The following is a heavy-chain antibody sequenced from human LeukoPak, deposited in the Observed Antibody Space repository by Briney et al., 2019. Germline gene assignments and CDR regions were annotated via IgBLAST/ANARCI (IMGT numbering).Heavy chain of an antibody. V-gene: IGHV4-34*01. CDR2: IWIGEGHDGGNT. CDR1: GTSLINSY. Sequence: PSETLSLTCEVSGTSLINSYYNWIRQAPGKGLEWIGEIWIGEGHDGGNTNYNPSLKSRVSTSVDTSKNQLSLKLSSVTAADTAMYYCARHRDPYDFWSGYYQHYGMDVWGQGTTVTVSS. CDR3: ARHRDPYDFWSGYYQHYGMDV. J-gene: IGHJ6*02. D-gene: IGHD3-3*01.